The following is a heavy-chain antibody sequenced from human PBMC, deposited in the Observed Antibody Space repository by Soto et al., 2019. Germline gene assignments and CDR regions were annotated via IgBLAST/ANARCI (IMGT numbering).Heavy chain of an antibody. J-gene: IGHJ4*02. Sequence: GASVKVSCKASGYTFTSYAMHWVRQAPGQRLEWMGWINAGNGNTKYSQKFQGRVTITRDTSASTAYMELSSLRSEDTAVYYCARSITGTTFRFFFDYWGQGTLVTVSS. D-gene: IGHD1-7*01. CDR1: GYTFTSYA. CDR2: INAGNGNT. CDR3: ARSITGTTFRFFFDY. V-gene: IGHV1-3*01.